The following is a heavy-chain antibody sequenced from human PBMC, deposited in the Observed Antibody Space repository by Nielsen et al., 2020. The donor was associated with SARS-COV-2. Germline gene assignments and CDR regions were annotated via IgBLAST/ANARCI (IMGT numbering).Heavy chain of an antibody. Sequence: GESLKISCAASGFTFSSYGMHWVRQAPGKGLEWVAVIWYDGSNKYYADSVKGRFTISRDNSKNTLYLQMNSLRAEDTAVYYCARVRGGNYYYGMDVWGQGTTVTVSS. D-gene: IGHD3-16*01. CDR3: ARVRGGNYYYGMDV. J-gene: IGHJ6*02. CDR2: IWYDGSNK. CDR1: GFTFSSYG. V-gene: IGHV3-33*08.